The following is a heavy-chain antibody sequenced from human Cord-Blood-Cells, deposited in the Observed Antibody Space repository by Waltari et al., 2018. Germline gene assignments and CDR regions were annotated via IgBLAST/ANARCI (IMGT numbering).Heavy chain of an antibody. J-gene: IGHJ3*02. CDR3: ARPAMVRGVITPLDGAFDI. Sequence: EVQLVQSGAEVKKPGESLKISCKGSGYSFTSYWIGWVRQMPGKGLEWMGIIYPGATDTRYSPSFQGQVTISADKSISTAYLQWSSLKASDTAMYYCARPAMVRGVITPLDGAFDIWGQGTMVTVSS. V-gene: IGHV5-51*01. D-gene: IGHD3-10*01. CDR1: GYSFTSYW. CDR2: IYPGATDT.